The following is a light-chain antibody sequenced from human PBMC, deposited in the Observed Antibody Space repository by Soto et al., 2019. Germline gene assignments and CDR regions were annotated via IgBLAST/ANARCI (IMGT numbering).Light chain of an antibody. CDR2: DVS. Sequence: QSVLTQPASLSGSPGQSITISCTGTNSDVGDYRSVSWYQQHPGKAPKLVIYDVSNRPSGVSYRFSGSKSGNTASLTISGLQAEDEADYYCSSYTSTSTQVFGTGTKVTV. V-gene: IGLV2-14*03. CDR1: NSDVGDYRS. CDR3: SSYTSTSTQV. J-gene: IGLJ1*01.